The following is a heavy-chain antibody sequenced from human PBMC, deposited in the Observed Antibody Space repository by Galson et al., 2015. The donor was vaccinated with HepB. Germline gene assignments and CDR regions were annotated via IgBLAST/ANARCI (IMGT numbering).Heavy chain of an antibody. D-gene: IGHD3-16*01. CDR2: MNSESGNS. CDR3: SKGGEVPDS. V-gene: IGHV1-8*01. CDR1: GYTSTTYD. J-gene: IGHJ4*02. Sequence: QSGAEVKKPGASVKVSCKASGYTSTTYDINWVRQAAGQGLQWMGWMNSESGNSGYAQEFQGRISLTRNTSISTAYLELSNLRFDDTGVYYCSKGGEVPDSWGQGTLVTVSS.